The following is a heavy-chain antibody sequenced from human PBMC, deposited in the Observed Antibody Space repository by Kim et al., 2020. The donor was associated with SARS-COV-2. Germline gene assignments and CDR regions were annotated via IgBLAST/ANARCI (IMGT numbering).Heavy chain of an antibody. D-gene: IGHD6-19*01. Sequence: YVDSVKGRFTISRDNAKNSLYLQMNGLRAEDTAVYYCARDSSSGYWYFDLWGRGTLVTVSS. J-gene: IGHJ2*01. CDR3: ARDSSSGYWYFDL. V-gene: IGHV3-7*01.